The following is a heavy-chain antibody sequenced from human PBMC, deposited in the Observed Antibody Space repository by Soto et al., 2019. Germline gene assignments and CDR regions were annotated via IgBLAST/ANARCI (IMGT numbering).Heavy chain of an antibody. CDR1: GFTFGYYS. Sequence: GGSLILSCAASGFTFGYYSMHWVRQVPGKGLEWVSGFKWNSGDVGYADSVKGRFTISRDNAKNSLYLQMNSLRPEDTALYYCAKDRSSGSPYYGMDVWGQGTMVTVSS. V-gene: IGHV3-9*01. J-gene: IGHJ6*02. CDR3: AKDRSSGSPYYGMDV. D-gene: IGHD3-10*01. CDR2: FKWNSGDV.